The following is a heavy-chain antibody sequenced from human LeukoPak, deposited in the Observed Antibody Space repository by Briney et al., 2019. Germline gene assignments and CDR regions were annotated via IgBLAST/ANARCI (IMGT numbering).Heavy chain of an antibody. CDR1: GGSFSGYY. J-gene: IGHJ4*02. D-gene: IGHD2-2*01. CDR3: AREDIVVVPAAVFDY. Sequence: SETLSLTCAVYGGSFSGYYWSWIRQPPGKGLEWIGEINHSGSTNYNPSLKSRVTISVDTSKNQFSLKLSSVTAADTAVYYCAREDIVVVPAAVFDYWGQGTLVTVSS. CDR2: INHSGST. V-gene: IGHV4-34*01.